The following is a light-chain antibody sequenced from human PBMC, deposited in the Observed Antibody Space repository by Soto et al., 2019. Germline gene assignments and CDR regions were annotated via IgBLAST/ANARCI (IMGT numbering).Light chain of an antibody. CDR2: DAS. V-gene: IGKV3-11*01. Sequence: EIVLTQSPVTLSLSPGERATLSCRASQSISGYLAWYQQKRGQAPRLVIYDASTRATGIPARFSGSGSGTEFTLIISNLQSEDFAVYFCQQRTTFGQGTKVDIK. CDR3: QQRTT. J-gene: IGKJ1*01. CDR1: QSISGY.